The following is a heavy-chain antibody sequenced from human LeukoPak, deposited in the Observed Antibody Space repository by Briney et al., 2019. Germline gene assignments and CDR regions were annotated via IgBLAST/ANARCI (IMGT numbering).Heavy chain of an antibody. D-gene: IGHD4-23*01. CDR2: LNPNTLVT. Sequence: PTASVKVSCKASGYTFTGYYMHWVRQAPGQGLEWMGWLNPNTLVTKYAQHFQGRVSMTWDTSISTGYMDLHSLTSDDTAVYYCARKDGGRDGMDVWGQGTTVTVSS. J-gene: IGHJ6*02. CDR1: GYTFTGYY. CDR3: ARKDGGRDGMDV. V-gene: IGHV1-2*02.